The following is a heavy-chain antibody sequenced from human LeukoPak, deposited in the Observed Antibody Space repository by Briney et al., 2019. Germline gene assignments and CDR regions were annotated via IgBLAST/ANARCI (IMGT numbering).Heavy chain of an antibody. V-gene: IGHV1-2*02. J-gene: IGHJ6*03. CDR1: GYSFTGYY. D-gene: IGHD2-8*01. Sequence: GASVKVSCKASGYSFTGYYMHWVRQALGQGLEWMGWINPNSGDTKYAQKFQGRVTMTGDTSISTAYMELTRLRSDDTAVYYCARGGLRVMVYRLYYMDVWGKGTTVTVSS. CDR2: INPNSGDT. CDR3: ARGGLRVMVYRLYYMDV.